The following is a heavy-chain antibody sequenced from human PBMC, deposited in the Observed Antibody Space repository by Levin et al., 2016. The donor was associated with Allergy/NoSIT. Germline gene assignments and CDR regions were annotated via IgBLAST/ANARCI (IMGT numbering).Heavy chain of an antibody. CDR2: ISYDGSNK. CDR1: GFTFSSYG. Sequence: GESLKISCAASGFTFSSYGMHWVRQAPGKGLEWVAVISYDGSNKYYADSVKGRFTISRDNSKNTLYLQMNSLRAEDTAVYYCAKEAVTLVYYYYGMDVWGQGTTVTVSS. D-gene: IGHD4-11*01. CDR3: AKEAVTLVYYYYGMDV. V-gene: IGHV3-30*18. J-gene: IGHJ6*02.